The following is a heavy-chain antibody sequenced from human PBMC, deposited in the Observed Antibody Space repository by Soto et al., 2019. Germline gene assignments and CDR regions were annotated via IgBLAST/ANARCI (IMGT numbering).Heavy chain of an antibody. D-gene: IGHD3-16*01. J-gene: IGHJ4*02. V-gene: IGHV4-31*03. Sequence: TLSLTCTFSVVSIANGAYYWTWIRQHPWKGLEWIGYIYYSGSTFYNPSLKSRVMISADTSKNHFSHTLTCVAAAGRAVYYCARLKGGGVGNFNCWGETGLAKVSS. CDR1: VVSIANGAYY. CDR2: IYYSGST. CDR3: ARLKGGGVGNFNC.